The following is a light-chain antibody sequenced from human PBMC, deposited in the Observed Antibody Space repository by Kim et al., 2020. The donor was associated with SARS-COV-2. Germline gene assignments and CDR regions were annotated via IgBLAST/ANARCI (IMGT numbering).Light chain of an antibody. CDR1: SSNIGGNT. V-gene: IGLV1-44*01. J-gene: IGLJ1*01. Sequence: GQRVTISCSGSSSNIGGNTVNWYQQFPGTAPKLLIYRNNQRPSRVPDRFSGSKSGTSASLAISGLQSEDEADYYCAAWDGGLDGYVFGTGTKVTVL. CDR3: AAWDGGLDGYV. CDR2: RNN.